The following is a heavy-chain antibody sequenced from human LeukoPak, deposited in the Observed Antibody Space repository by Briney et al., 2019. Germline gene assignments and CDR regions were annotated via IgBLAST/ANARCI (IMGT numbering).Heavy chain of an antibody. Sequence: GGSLRLSCAASGFTFSSYWMHWVRQAPGKGLVWVSRINSDGSSTSYADSVKGRFTISRDNAKNTLYLQMNSLRAEDTAVYYCARGPVVTPVDYWGQGTLVTVSS. J-gene: IGHJ4*02. V-gene: IGHV3-74*01. CDR2: INSDGSST. CDR1: GFTFSSYW. D-gene: IGHD4-23*01. CDR3: ARGPVVTPVDY.